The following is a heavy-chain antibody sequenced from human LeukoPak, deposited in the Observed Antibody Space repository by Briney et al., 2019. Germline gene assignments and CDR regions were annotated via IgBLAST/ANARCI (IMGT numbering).Heavy chain of an antibody. Sequence: GGSLRLSCAASGFTFSSYATHWVRHAPGKGLERVAVISYDGRNKYYADSVKGGFTISRDNSKNTLYLQMNSLRAEDTAVYYCARLWSYCSITRCYDTNDAFDIWGQGTMVTVSS. CDR1: GFTFSSYA. V-gene: IGHV3-30*01. J-gene: IGHJ3*02. D-gene: IGHD2-2*01. CDR2: ISYDGRNK. CDR3: ARLWSYCSITRCYDTNDAFDI.